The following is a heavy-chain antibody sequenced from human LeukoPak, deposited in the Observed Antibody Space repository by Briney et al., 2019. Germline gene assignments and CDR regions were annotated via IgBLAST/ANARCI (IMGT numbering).Heavy chain of an antibody. D-gene: IGHD1-26*01. CDR2: INQDGTEK. J-gene: IGHJ4*02. V-gene: IGHV3-7*01. CDR3: AKDLGIVGASANDY. Sequence: PGESLRLSCAASGFPFSTYWMSWVRQAPGKGLEWVANINQDGTEKYYVDSVKGRFTISRDYAKNSLYLQMNSLRVEDTAVYYCAKDLGIVGASANDYWGQGTLVTVSS. CDR1: GFPFSTYW.